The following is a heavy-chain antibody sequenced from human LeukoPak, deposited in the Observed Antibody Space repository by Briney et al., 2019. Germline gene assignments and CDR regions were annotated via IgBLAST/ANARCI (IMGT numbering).Heavy chain of an antibody. CDR2: IYYSGST. J-gene: IGHJ4*02. D-gene: IGHD6-13*01. V-gene: IGHV4-59*01. CDR1: GGSISSYY. CDR3: ARDLYSSSWYDY. Sequence: SETLSLTCTVSGGSISSYYWSWIRQPPGKGLEWIGYIYYSGSTNYNPSLNSRVTISVDTSKNQFSLKLSSVTAADTAVYYCARDLYSSSWYDYWGQGTLVTVSS.